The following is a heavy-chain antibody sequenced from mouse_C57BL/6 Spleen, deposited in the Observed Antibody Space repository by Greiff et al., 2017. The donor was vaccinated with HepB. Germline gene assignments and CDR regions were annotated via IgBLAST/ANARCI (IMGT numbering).Heavy chain of an antibody. D-gene: IGHD1-1*01. CDR1: GFTFSSYT. Sequence: VMLVESGGGLVKPGGSLKLSCAASGFTFSSYTMSWVRQTPEKRLEWVATISGGGGNTYYPDSVKGRFTISRDNAKNTLYLQMSSLRSEDTALYYCARGGSYYGYFDYWGQGTTLTVSS. CDR2: ISGGGGNT. J-gene: IGHJ2*01. V-gene: IGHV5-9*01. CDR3: ARGGSYYGYFDY.